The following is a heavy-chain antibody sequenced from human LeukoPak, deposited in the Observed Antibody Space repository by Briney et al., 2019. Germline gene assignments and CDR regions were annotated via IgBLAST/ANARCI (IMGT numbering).Heavy chain of an antibody. D-gene: IGHD2-21*02. CDR2: IYYIGST. Sequence: KTSETLSLTCTVSGDSISSSPYYWGWVRQPPGKGLEWIGSIYYIGSTHYNPSLKRRVTISVDTSKNQFSLKLSSVTAADTATYYCGVYGGDWRFDFWGQGTPITVSS. CDR3: GVYGGDWRFDF. V-gene: IGHV4-39*07. CDR1: GDSISSSPYY. J-gene: IGHJ4*02.